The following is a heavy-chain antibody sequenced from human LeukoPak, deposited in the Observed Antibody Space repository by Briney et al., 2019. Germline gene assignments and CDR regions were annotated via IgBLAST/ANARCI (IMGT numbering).Heavy chain of an antibody. CDR3: AREFGESFDY. Sequence: PSETLSLTCTVSGGSISSYYWSWIRQPPGKGLEWIGYIFYSGSTNYNPSLKSRVTISVDTSKNQFSLKLNSVTAADTAVYYCAREFGESFDYWGQGALVTVSS. CDR2: IFYSGST. V-gene: IGHV4-59*01. D-gene: IGHD2-21*01. J-gene: IGHJ4*02. CDR1: GGSISSYY.